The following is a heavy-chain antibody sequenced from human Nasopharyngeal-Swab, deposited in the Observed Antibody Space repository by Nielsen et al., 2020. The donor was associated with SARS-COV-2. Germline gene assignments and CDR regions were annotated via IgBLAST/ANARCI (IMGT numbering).Heavy chain of an antibody. D-gene: IGHD3-3*01. CDR1: GFTFSTA. J-gene: IGHJ6*02. CDR2: IGGSGVKI. CDR3: ARDWRGSYYDFWSGYSYYYGMDV. V-gene: IGHV3-23*01. Sequence: GESLKISCAASGFTFSTAMSWVRQAPGKGLECVSGIGGSGVKIYYAESVKGRFTISRDNSKNTLYLQMNSLRAEDTAVYYCARDWRGSYYDFWSGYSYYYGMDVWGQGTTVTVSS.